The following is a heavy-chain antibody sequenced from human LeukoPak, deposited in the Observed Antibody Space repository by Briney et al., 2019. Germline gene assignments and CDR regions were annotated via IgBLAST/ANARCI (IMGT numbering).Heavy chain of an antibody. CDR1: GDSISSSRYF. J-gene: IGHJ5*02. CDR3: ARGVVYDSSGYYGVNWFDP. D-gene: IGHD3-22*01. Sequence: PSETLSLPCTVSGDSISSSRYFWGWLRQPAGKGLEWIGRIYTSGSTNYNPSLKSRVTMSVDTSKNQFSLKLSSVTAADTAVYYCARGVVYDSSGYYGVNWFDPWGQGTLVTVSS. V-gene: IGHV4-61*02. CDR2: IYTSGST.